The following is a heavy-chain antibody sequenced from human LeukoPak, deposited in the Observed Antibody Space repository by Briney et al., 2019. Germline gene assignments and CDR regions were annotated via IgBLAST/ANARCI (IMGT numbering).Heavy chain of an antibody. CDR2: ISSISSSST. CDR3: ARDIPNDWYFDL. V-gene: IGHV3-48*01. CDR1: GFTFSSYS. D-gene: IGHD2-21*01. Sequence: GGSLRLSCAASGFTFSSYSMNWVRQAPGKGLEWVSYISSISSSSTYYADSVKGRFTISRDNAKNSLYLQMNSLRGDDTAVYYCARDIPNDWYFDLWGRGTLVTVSS. J-gene: IGHJ2*01.